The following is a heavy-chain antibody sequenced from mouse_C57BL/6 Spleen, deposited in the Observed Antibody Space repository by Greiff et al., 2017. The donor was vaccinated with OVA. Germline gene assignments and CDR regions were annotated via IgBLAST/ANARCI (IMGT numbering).Heavy chain of an antibody. CDR2: IDPSDSET. D-gene: IGHD1-1*01. J-gene: IGHJ2*01. CDR3: ALLITTVVDGY. CDR1: GYTFTSYW. V-gene: IGHV1-52*01. Sequence: VKLQESGAELVRPGSSVKLSCKASGYTFTSYWMHWVKQRPIQGLEWIGNIDPSDSETHYNQKFKDKATLTVDKSSSTAYMQLSSLTSEDSAVYYCALLITTVVDGYWGQGTTLTVSS.